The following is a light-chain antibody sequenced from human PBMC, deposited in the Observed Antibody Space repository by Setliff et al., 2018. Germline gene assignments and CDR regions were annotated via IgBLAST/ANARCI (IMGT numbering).Light chain of an antibody. CDR3: NAYTSGSTDV. J-gene: IGLJ1*01. Sequence: QSALTQPASVSGSPGQSITISCSGTSSDVGSYDLVSWYQQHPGKAPKLIIYAVSDQPSGVSNRFSGSKSGNTASLTISGLQTEDEADYYCNAYTSGSTDVFGTGTKVTVL. CDR2: AVS. V-gene: IGLV2-14*03. CDR1: SSDVGSYDL.